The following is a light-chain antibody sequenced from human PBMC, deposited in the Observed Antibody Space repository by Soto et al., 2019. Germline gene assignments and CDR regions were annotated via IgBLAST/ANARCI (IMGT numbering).Light chain of an antibody. Sequence: EIVLTQSPATLSLSPGERATLSCRASQSVSSYLAWYQQKPGQAPRLLIYDASNRATGIPARFSGSGSGTDFPLTISSLEPQDFAVYYSQQRSNWPPYTFGPGTKLEIK. CDR3: QQRSNWPPYT. J-gene: IGKJ2*01. CDR2: DAS. CDR1: QSVSSY. V-gene: IGKV3-11*01.